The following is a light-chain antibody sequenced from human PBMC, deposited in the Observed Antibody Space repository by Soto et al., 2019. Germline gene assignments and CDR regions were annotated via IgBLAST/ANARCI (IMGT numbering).Light chain of an antibody. Sequence: QSALTQPASVSGSPGQSITISCTGTSRDVGTYTLVSWYQQYPGKAPKLIIYEGTKRPSGVSNRFSGSKSGNTASLTISGLQAEDEADYYCCSYAGSSSYVFGTGTKVTVL. CDR3: CSYAGSSSYV. CDR2: EGT. V-gene: IGLV2-23*01. CDR1: SRDVGTYTL. J-gene: IGLJ1*01.